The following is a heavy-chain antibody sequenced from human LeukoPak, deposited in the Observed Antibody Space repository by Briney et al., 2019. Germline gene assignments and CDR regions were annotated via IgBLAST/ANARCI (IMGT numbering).Heavy chain of an antibody. J-gene: IGHJ6*02. CDR2: IYYSGST. CDR3: ARGKTVDTAMVLV. CDR1: GGSISSYY. D-gene: IGHD5-18*01. Sequence: SETLSLTCTVSGGSISSYYWSWIRQPPGKGLEWIGYIYYSGSTNYNPSLKSRVTISVDTSKNQFSLKLSSVTAADTAVYYCARGKTVDTAMVLVWGQGTTVTVSS. V-gene: IGHV4-59*01.